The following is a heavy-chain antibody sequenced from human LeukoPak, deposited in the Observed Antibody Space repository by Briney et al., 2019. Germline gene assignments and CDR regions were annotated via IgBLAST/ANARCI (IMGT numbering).Heavy chain of an antibody. J-gene: IGHJ4*02. CDR1: GGSINSYY. CDR3: ARDSRGLPLG. D-gene: IGHD2-15*01. CDR2: VSDTGST. V-gene: IGHV4-59*12. Sequence: PSETLSLTCTVSGGSINSYYWSWIRQPPGKGLEWIGYVSDTGSTNYNPSLKSRVTMSVDTSKNQFSLKLSSVTAADTAVYYCARDSRGLPLGWGQGALVTVSS.